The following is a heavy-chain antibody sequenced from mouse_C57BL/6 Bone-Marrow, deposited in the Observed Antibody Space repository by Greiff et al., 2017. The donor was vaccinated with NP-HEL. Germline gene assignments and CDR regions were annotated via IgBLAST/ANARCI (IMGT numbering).Heavy chain of an antibody. CDR3: ARLMDY. Sequence: EVQRVESGGGLVQPGGSLKLSCAASGFTFSDYYMYWVRQTPEKRLEWVAYISNGGGSTYYPDTVKGRFTISRDNAKNTLYLQMSRLKSEDTAMYYCARLMDYWGQGTSVTVSS. CDR1: GFTFSDYY. V-gene: IGHV5-12*01. CDR2: ISNGGGST. J-gene: IGHJ4*01.